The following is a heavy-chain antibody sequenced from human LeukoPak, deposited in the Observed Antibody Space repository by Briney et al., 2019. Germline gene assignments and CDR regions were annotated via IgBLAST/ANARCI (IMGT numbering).Heavy chain of an antibody. V-gene: IGHV3-48*02. J-gene: IGHJ4*02. Sequence: PGGSLRLSCAASGFTFSRYSMTWVRQAPGKGLEWVSYITSSSNAIYYADSVKGRFTIFRDNAKNSLYLQMNSLRNGDTAVYYCARIGYGDFPTPIDYWGQGTLLTVSS. CDR1: GFTFSRYS. CDR3: ARIGYGDFPTPIDY. CDR2: ITSSSNAI. D-gene: IGHD4-17*01.